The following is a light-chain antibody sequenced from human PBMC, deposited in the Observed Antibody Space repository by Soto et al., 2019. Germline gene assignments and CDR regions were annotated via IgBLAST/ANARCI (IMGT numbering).Light chain of an antibody. CDR1: SSDVGGYNY. CDR2: DVS. V-gene: IGLV2-14*01. CDR3: SSYTSSSTLWV. J-gene: IGLJ3*02. Sequence: QSVLTQPASVSGSPGQSITISCIGTSSDVGGYNYVSWYQQHPGKAPKLMIYDVSNRPSGVSNRLSGSKSGNTASLTISGLQAEDEADYYCSSYTSSSTLWVFGGGTKLTVL.